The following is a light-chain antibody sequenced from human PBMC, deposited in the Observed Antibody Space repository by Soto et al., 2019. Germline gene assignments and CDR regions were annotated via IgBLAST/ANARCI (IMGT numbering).Light chain of an antibody. Sequence: EIVMTQSPATLSVSPGEGATLSCRASQTVSSDLAWYQQNPGQAPRLLIYGASTRATGIPARFSGSGSGTEFTLIISSLQSEDFAVYYCQQYNNWPQTFGQGTKVEIK. J-gene: IGKJ1*01. V-gene: IGKV3-15*01. CDR1: QTVSSD. CDR3: QQYNNWPQT. CDR2: GAS.